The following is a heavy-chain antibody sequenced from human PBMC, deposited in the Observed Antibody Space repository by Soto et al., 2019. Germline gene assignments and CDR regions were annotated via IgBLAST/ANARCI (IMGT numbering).Heavy chain of an antibody. CDR3: ARHLSNFRYYYYAMDV. V-gene: IGHV5-51*01. CDR1: GYTFTDYW. J-gene: IGHJ6*02. Sequence: GESLKISCKGSGYTFTDYWIGWVRQLPGKGLEWMGIIYPGDSDTRYSPSFQGHVTITVDKSTSTAYMQWNTLTASDTAMYYCARHLSNFRYYYYAMDVWGQGTTVTVS. CDR2: IYPGDSDT. D-gene: IGHD4-4*01.